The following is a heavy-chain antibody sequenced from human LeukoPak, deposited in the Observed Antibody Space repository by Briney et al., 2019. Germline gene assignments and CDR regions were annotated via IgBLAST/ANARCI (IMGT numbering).Heavy chain of an antibody. CDR1: GYTFTSYG. CDR2: ISAYNGNT. CDR3: ARVLGYSGYPTYFDY. V-gene: IGHV1-18*01. Sequence: GASVKVSCKASGYTFTSYGISWVRQAPGQGLEWMGWISAYNGNTNYAQKLQGRVTMTTDTSTSTAYMELRSLGSDDTAVYYCARVLGYSGYPTYFDYWGQGTLVTVSS. D-gene: IGHD5-12*01. J-gene: IGHJ4*02.